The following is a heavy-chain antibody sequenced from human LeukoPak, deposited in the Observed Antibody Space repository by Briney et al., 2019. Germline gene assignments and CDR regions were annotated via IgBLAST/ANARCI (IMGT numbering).Heavy chain of an antibody. CDR3: ARDVGDIVVVPAADDGWFDP. CDR2: IYTSGSA. J-gene: IGHJ5*02. D-gene: IGHD2-2*01. CDR1: GGSISSGSYY. V-gene: IGHV4-61*02. Sequence: SETLSLTCTVSGGSISSGSYYWSWIRQPAGKGLEWIGRIYTSGSANYNPSLKSRVTISVDTSKNQFSLKLSSVTAADTAVYYCARDVGDIVVVPAADDGWFDPWDQGTLVTVSS.